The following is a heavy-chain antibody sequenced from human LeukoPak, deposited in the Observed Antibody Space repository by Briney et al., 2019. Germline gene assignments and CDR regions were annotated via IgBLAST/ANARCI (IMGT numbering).Heavy chain of an antibody. CDR3: ARDDPSGYSSGWAR. V-gene: IGHV3-30*04. Sequence: GRSLRLSCAASGFTFSSYAMHWVRQAPGKRLEWVGVISYDGSNKYYADSVKGRFTISRDNSKNTLYLQMNSLRAEDTAVYYCARDDPSGYSSGWARWGQGTLVTVSS. D-gene: IGHD6-19*01. CDR1: GFTFSSYA. CDR2: ISYDGSNK. J-gene: IGHJ4*02.